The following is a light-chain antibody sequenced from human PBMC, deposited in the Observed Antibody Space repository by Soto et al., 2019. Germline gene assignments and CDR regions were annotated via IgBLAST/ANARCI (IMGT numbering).Light chain of an antibody. Sequence: SALTQPPSVSGAPGQRATISCTGSSSNIGAGYDVHWYQQLPGTAPKLLIYANSNRPSGVPGRFSGSKSGTSASLAITGLQAEDEADYYCQSYDSSLSGYVFGTGTKVTVL. J-gene: IGLJ1*01. V-gene: IGLV1-40*01. CDR2: ANS. CDR1: SSNIGAGYD. CDR3: QSYDSSLSGYV.